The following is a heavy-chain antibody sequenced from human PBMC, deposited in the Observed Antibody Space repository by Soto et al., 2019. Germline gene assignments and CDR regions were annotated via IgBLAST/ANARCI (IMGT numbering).Heavy chain of an antibody. D-gene: IGHD1-7*01. Sequence: QVQLVQSGAEVKKPGSSVKVSCKASGGTFSSYAISWVRQAPGQGLEWMGGIIPIFGTANYAQKFQGRVTITADKSTRTAYMELSSLRSEDTAVYYCASSLTGTAGRVYYYGMDVWGQGTTVTVSS. CDR3: ASSLTGTAGRVYYYGMDV. V-gene: IGHV1-69*06. CDR1: GGTFSSYA. J-gene: IGHJ6*02. CDR2: IIPIFGTA.